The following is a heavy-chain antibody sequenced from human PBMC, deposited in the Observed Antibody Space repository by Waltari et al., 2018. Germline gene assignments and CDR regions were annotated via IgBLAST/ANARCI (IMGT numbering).Heavy chain of an antibody. CDR3: AADGGY. CDR1: GFTFSSYA. Sequence: QVQLVESGGGVVQPGRSLRLSCAASGFTFSSYAMHWVRQAPGKGLEWVAVISYDGSNKYYADSVKGRFTISRDNSKNTLYLQMNSLRAEDTPVYYCAADGGYWGQGTLVTVSS. CDR2: ISYDGSNK. J-gene: IGHJ4*02. V-gene: IGHV3-30*01. D-gene: IGHD3-10*01.